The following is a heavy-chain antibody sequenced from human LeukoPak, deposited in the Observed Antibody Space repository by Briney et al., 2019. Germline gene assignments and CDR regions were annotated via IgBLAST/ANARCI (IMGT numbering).Heavy chain of an antibody. D-gene: IGHD2/OR15-2a*01. Sequence: GGSLRLSCAASGFTFSSYGMHWVRQAPGKGLEWVAVISYDGSNKCYADSVKGRFTISRDNSKNTLYLQMNSLRAEDTAVYYCAELSDFDYWGQGTLVTVSS. CDR1: GFTFSSYG. CDR2: ISYDGSNK. CDR3: AELSDFDY. V-gene: IGHV3-30*18. J-gene: IGHJ4*02.